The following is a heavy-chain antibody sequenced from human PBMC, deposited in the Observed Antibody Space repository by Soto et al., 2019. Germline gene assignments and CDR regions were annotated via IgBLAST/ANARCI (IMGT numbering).Heavy chain of an antibody. CDR1: GGSISSYY. V-gene: IGHV4-59*01. CDR3: ARAWGGHYYDSSAYSFDY. D-gene: IGHD3-22*01. CDR2: IYYSGST. J-gene: IGHJ4*02. Sequence: SETLSLTSTVSGGSISSYYWSWIRQPPGKGLEWIGYIYYSGSTNYNPSLKSRVTISVDTSENQFSLKLSSVTAADTAVYYCARAWGGHYYDSSAYSFDYWGQGTLVTVSS.